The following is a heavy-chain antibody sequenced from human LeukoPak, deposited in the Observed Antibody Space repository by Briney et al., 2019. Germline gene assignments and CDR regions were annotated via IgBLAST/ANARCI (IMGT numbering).Heavy chain of an antibody. Sequence: GGSLRLSCAASGFTFSSYSMNWVRQAPGKGLEWVSSISSSSSYIYYVDSVKGRFTISRDNAKNSLYLQMNSLRAEDTAVYYCARDLGNEGDYWGQGTLVTVSS. J-gene: IGHJ4*02. CDR3: ARDLGNEGDY. V-gene: IGHV3-21*01. D-gene: IGHD4-23*01. CDR2: ISSSSSYI. CDR1: GFTFSSYS.